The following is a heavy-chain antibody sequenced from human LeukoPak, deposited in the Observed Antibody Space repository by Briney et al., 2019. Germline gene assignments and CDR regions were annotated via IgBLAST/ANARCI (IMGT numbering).Heavy chain of an antibody. Sequence: MPGVSLRLSYAASGFTFRSYTMHWIRQAPGKGLEWVSSISGSNSYIFYADSVKGRFTVSRDNAKDSLYLQMNSLRAEDTAVYYCARALTTLTYEEYWGQGTLVTVSS. D-gene: IGHD1-1*01. CDR3: ARALTTLTYEEY. CDR2: ISGSNSYI. CDR1: GFTFRSYT. J-gene: IGHJ4*02. V-gene: IGHV3-21*01.